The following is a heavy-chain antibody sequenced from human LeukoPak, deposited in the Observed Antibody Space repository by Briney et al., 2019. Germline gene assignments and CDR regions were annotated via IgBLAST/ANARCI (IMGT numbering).Heavy chain of an antibody. CDR1: GYSFTSYH. J-gene: IGHJ4*02. Sequence: ASVKVSCKASGYSFTSYHMNCVRQAPGQGLDWMGIINASGGSTSYAQKFQGRVTMTRDTSTSTVYMELSSLRSEDTAVYYCATRGGYSSGWAYWGQGTLVTVSS. CDR3: ATRGGYSSGWAY. V-gene: IGHV1-46*01. D-gene: IGHD6-19*01. CDR2: INASGGST.